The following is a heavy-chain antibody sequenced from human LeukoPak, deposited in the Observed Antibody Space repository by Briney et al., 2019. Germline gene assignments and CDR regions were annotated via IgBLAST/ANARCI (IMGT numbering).Heavy chain of an antibody. CDR2: IRSSGDVA. V-gene: IGHV3-23*01. CDR3: AKEHGGNCQNPGCDFDS. J-gene: IGHJ4*02. Sequence: GGSLRLSCAASGFSFSNSVMHWVRQAPGKGLEWVAGIRSSGDVAYYADSVQGRFAISRDNSRNTLYPQMNSLRAEDTAVYYCAKEHGGNCQNPGCDFDSWGQGTLVTASS. D-gene: IGHD4-23*01. CDR1: GFSFSNSV.